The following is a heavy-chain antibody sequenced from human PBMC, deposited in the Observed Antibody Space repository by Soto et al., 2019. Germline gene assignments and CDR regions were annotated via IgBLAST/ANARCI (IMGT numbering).Heavy chain of an antibody. D-gene: IGHD6-6*01. CDR1: GYTFTNFY. J-gene: IGHJ4*02. Sequence: QVQLVQSGAEVKEPGASVKISCKGSGYTFTNFYIHWLRQAPGQGLEWMGIVNPNGGSTNYAQNIKSRITISRDTSTSTVYMDLSSLRSEDTAVYYCARGLASGDYWGQGTRLTFSS. CDR3: ARGLASGDY. CDR2: VNPNGGST. V-gene: IGHV1-46*01.